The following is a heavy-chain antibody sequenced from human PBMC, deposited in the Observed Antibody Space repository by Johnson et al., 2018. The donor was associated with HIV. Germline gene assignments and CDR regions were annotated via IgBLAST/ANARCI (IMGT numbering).Heavy chain of an antibody. CDR2: IKQDGSEK. CDR1: EFTFSSYW. CDR3: AKSESGWYPIRAFDI. J-gene: IGHJ3*02. V-gene: IGHV3-7*05. D-gene: IGHD6-19*01. Sequence: VQLVESGGGVVQPGRSLRLSCAASEFTFSSYWMNWVRQAPGKGLEWVANIKQDGSEKYYVDSVKGRFTISRDNAKNSLYLQMNSLRAEDTAVYSCAKSESGWYPIRAFDIWGQGTVVTVSS.